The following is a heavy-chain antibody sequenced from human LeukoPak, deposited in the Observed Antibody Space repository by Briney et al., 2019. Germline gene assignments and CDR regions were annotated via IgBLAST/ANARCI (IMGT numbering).Heavy chain of an antibody. D-gene: IGHD1-1*01. Sequence: GGSLRLSCAASGFPFTVYPTHWVRQAPGKGLEWVSVSSSDETYKFYADSVKGRFTISRGDSNNTLYLQMNSLRAEDTAVYYCTRDRAQQYFEYWGQGTLVTVSS. V-gene: IGHV3-30-3*01. CDR2: SSSDETYK. J-gene: IGHJ4*02. CDR1: GFPFTVYP. CDR3: TRDRAQQYFEY.